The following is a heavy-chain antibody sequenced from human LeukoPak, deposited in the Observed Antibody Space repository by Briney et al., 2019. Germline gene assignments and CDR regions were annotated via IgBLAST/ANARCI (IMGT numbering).Heavy chain of an antibody. D-gene: IGHD6-19*01. J-gene: IGHJ6*02. V-gene: IGHV1-2*02. CDR1: GYTFTGYY. CDR2: INPNSGGT. CDR3: ATMYSSGRRHFYYYYGMDV. Sequence: ASVKVSCKASGYTFTGYYMHWVRQAPGQGLEWMGWINPNSGGTKYAQKFQGRVTMTRDTSISTAYMELSRLRSDDTAVYYCATMYSSGRRHFYYYYGMDVWGQGTTVTVSS.